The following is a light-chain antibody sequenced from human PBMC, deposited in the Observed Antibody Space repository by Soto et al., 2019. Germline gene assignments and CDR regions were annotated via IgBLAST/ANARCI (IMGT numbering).Light chain of an antibody. J-gene: IGKJ4*01. CDR2: GAS. V-gene: IGKV3-20*01. CDR1: QSVSSNY. Sequence: EIVLTQSSGTLSLSPGERATLSCRASQSVSSNYLAWYQEKPGQAPRLLIYGASSRATGIPDRFSGSGSGTDFTLTISRLEPEDFAVYYCQQYGNLPLTFGGGTKVEIK. CDR3: QQYGNLPLT.